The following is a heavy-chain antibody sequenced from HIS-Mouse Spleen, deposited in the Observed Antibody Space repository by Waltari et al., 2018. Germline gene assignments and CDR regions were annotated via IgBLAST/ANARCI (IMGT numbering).Heavy chain of an antibody. J-gene: IGHJ5*02. V-gene: IGHV1-8*01. CDR3: ARIGSHRRGYSYGYWFDP. CDR2: TNPNRGNT. Sequence: QVQLVQSGAEVKKPGASVKVSCKASGYTFTSYDINWVRQATGPGLEWMGWTNPNRGNTGNAQKVQGRVTMTRNTTISTAYRELSSLRSEDTAVYYCARIGSHRRGYSYGYWFDPWGQGTLVTVSS. CDR1: GYTFTSYD. D-gene: IGHD5-18*01.